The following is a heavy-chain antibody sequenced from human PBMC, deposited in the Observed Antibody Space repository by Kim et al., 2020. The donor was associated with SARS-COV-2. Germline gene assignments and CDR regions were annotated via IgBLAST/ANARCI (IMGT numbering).Heavy chain of an antibody. V-gene: IGHV3-48*04. CDR1: GFTFSSYS. CDR2: ISSGSSTI. D-gene: IGHD4-17*01. Sequence: GGSLRLSCAASGFTFSSYSMNWVRQAPGKGLEWVSYISSGSSTIYYADSVKGRFTISRDNAQNSLYLQMNSLRAEDTAVYYCARDRYGDYVFDYWGQGTLVTVSS. CDR3: ARDRYGDYVFDY. J-gene: IGHJ4*02.